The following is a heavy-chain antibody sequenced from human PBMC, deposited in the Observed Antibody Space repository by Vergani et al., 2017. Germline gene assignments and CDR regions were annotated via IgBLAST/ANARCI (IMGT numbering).Heavy chain of an antibody. V-gene: IGHV3-21*01. D-gene: IGHD3/OR15-3a*01. Sequence: EVQLVESGGGLVKPGGSLRLSCAASGFTFSSYSMNWVRQAPGKGLEWVSSISSSSSYIYYADSVKGRFTISRDNAKNSLYLQMNSLRAEDTAVYYCARESPRPTGDAFDIWGQGTMVTVSS. CDR1: GFTFSSYS. J-gene: IGHJ3*02. CDR3: ARESPRPTGDAFDI. CDR2: ISSSSSYI.